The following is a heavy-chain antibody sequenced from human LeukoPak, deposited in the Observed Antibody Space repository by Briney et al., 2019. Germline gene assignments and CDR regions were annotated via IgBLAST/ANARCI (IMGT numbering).Heavy chain of an antibody. CDR2: IIPIFGTA. CDR3: ARFSGFQLLTDYYYGMDV. V-gene: IGHV1-69*13. Sequence: SVKVSCKASGGTFSSYAISWVRQAPGQGLEWMGGIIPIFGTANYAQKFQGRVTITADESTSTAYMELSSLRSEDTAVYYCARFSGFQLLTDYYYGMDVWGQGTTVTVSS. J-gene: IGHJ6*02. CDR1: GGTFSSYA. D-gene: IGHD2-2*01.